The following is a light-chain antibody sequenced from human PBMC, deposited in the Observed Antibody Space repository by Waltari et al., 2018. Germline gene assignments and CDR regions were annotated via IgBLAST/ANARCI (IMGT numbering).Light chain of an antibody. Sequence: EIVMTQSPATLSVSPGERATLSCRASQSVSSNLAWYQQKPGQAPSLLIYGASTRATGIPARFSGSGSGTEFTLTISSLQSEDFVVYYCQQYTNWPLTFGGGTKVEIK. J-gene: IGKJ4*01. V-gene: IGKV3-15*01. CDR2: GAS. CDR3: QQYTNWPLT. CDR1: QSVSSN.